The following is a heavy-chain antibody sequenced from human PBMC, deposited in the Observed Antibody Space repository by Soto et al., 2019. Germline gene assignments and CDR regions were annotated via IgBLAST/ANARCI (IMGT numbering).Heavy chain of an antibody. J-gene: IGHJ4*02. CDR1: GFTFSSYS. CDR2: ISSSSSYI. V-gene: IGHV3-21*01. Sequence: EVQLVESGGGLVKPGGSPRLSCAASGFTFSSYSMNWVRQAPGKGLEWVSSISSSSSYIYYADSVKGRFTISRDNAKNSLYLQMNSLRAEDTAVYYCASWTYGDFIDYWGQGTLVTVSS. CDR3: ASWTYGDFIDY. D-gene: IGHD4-17*01.